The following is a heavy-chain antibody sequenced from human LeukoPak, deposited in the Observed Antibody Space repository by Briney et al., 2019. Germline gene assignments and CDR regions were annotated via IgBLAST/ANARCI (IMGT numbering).Heavy chain of an antibody. Sequence: SGGSLRLSCAASGFTFSSYAMHWVRQAPGKGLEYVSAITSDGARTYYANSVKGRFTISRDNSKNTLYLQMGGLRAEDMAVYYCARRYCTSTSCYGNTFYFGYWGQGTLVTVSS. D-gene: IGHD2-2*01. CDR2: ITSDGART. CDR3: ARRYCTSTSCYGNTFYFGY. J-gene: IGHJ4*02. V-gene: IGHV3-64*01. CDR1: GFTFSSYA.